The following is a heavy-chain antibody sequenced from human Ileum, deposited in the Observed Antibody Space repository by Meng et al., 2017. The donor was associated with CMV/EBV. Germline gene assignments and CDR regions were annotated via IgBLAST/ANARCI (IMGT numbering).Heavy chain of an antibody. CDR1: GFTFSDYW. CDR2: INSDGSTS. J-gene: IGHJ6*02. D-gene: IGHD2-2*01. V-gene: IGHV3-74*01. Sequence: GESLKISCAASGFTFSDYWMYWVRQVPGKGPVWVSRINSDGSTSHHVDSVKGRFTISRDNAKNTLYLQMSSLRAEDTAVYYCARGTTLDVWGQGTTVTVSS. CDR3: ARGTTLDV.